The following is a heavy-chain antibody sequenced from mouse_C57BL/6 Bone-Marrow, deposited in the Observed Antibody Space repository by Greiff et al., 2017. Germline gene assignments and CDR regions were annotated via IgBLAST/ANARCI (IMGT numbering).Heavy chain of an antibody. CDR3: ARKGAMDY. V-gene: IGHV1-76*01. Sequence: QVQLQQSGAELVRPGASVTLSCKASGYTFTDYYINWVKQRPGPGLEWIARIYPGSGNTYYNEKFKGKAPLTAEKSSSTAYMQLSSLTSEDSAVYFCARKGAMDYWGQGTSVTVSS. J-gene: IGHJ4*01. CDR2: IYPGSGNT. CDR1: GYTFTDYY.